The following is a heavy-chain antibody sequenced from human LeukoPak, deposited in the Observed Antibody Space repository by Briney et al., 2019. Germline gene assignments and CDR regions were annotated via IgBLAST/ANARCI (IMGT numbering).Heavy chain of an antibody. Sequence: GGSLRLSCAASGFTFSDYYMSWIRQAPGKGLEWVSYISSKGTSKYYAESVKGRFSISRDNAKNAMYQQMNSLRVEDTAVYYFSNTRGSYYCNQNFDFWGQGALVTVSS. CDR2: ISSKGTSK. J-gene: IGHJ4*02. CDR1: GFTFSDYY. V-gene: IGHV3-11*04. D-gene: IGHD2-21*01. CDR3: SNTRGSYYCNQNFDF.